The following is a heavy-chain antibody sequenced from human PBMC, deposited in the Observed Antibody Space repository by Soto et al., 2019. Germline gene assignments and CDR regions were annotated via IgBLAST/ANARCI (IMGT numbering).Heavy chain of an antibody. CDR1: GFTFSSYA. CDR3: AKDMYYDFWSGYYTAPYYYYGMDV. J-gene: IGHJ6*02. D-gene: IGHD3-3*01. CDR2: ISGSGDST. V-gene: IGHV3-23*01. Sequence: EVQLLESGGGLVQPGGSLRLSCAASGFTFSSYAMSWVRQAPGKGLEWVSAISGSGDSTYYADSVKGRFTISRDNSKNTLYLQMNSLRAEDTAVYYCAKDMYYDFWSGYYTAPYYYYGMDVWGQGTTVTVSS.